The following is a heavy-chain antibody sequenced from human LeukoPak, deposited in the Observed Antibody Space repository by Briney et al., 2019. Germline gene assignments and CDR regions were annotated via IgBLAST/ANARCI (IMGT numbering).Heavy chain of an antibody. V-gene: IGHV3-48*04. CDR2: ISSGSSTI. J-gene: IGHJ4*02. CDR1: GFTFSTYS. CDR3: AKTGNGFSFDY. D-gene: IGHD3-9*01. Sequence: GGSLRLSCAASGFTFSTYSMNWVRQAPGKGLEWVSYISSGSSTIHYTDSVKGRFTISRDNSQNSLYLQMNSLRAGDTAVYYCAKTGNGFSFDYWGQGTLVTVSS.